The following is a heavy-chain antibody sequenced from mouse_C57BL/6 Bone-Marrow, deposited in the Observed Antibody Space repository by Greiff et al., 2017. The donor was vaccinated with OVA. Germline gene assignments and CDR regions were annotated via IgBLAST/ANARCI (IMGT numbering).Heavy chain of an antibody. CDR2: IWWDDDK. CDR3: ARIAPITTVSPGDFDV. J-gene: IGHJ1*03. Sequence: QVTLKESGPGILQPSQTLSLTCSFSGFSLSTFGMGVGWIRQPSGKGLEWLAHIWWDDDKYYNTALKSRLTISKESSKNQVFLTIAKVDTADTATYYFARIAPITTVSPGDFDVWGTGTTVTVSS. D-gene: IGHD1-1*01. CDR1: GFSLSTFGMG. V-gene: IGHV8-8*01.